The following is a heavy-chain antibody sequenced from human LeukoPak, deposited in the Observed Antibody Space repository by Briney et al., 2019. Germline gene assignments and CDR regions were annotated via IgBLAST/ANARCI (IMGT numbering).Heavy chain of an antibody. CDR1: GFTFSSYA. Sequence: GGSLRLSCAASGFTFSSYAMSWVRQAPGKGLEWVSAISGSGGSTYYADSVKGRFTISRDNSKNTLYLQMNSPRAEDTAVYYCAKSPGVDDAFDIWGQGTMVTVSS. CDR2: ISGSGGST. D-gene: IGHD2-21*01. CDR3: AKSPGVDDAFDI. V-gene: IGHV3-23*01. J-gene: IGHJ3*02.